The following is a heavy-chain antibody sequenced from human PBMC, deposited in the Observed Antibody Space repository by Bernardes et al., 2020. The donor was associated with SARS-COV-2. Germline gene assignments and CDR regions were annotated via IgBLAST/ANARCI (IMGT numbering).Heavy chain of an antibody. CDR3: AHADGGSGPLDF. V-gene: IGHV2-5*02. D-gene: IGHD3-10*01. CDR1: LFSLSPSGVG. CDR2: IYWDDDK. Sequence: SGTTLLKPPQTLTLTCPFSLFSLSPSGVGVGWIRQPPGKALEWLALIYWDDDKRYSPSLKSRLTITKDTSKNQVVLTMTNMDPVDTATYYCAHADGGSGPLDFWGQGTLVTVSS. J-gene: IGHJ4*02.